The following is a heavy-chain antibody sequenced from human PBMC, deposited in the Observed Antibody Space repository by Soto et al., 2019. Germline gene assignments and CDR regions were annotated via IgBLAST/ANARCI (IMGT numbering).Heavy chain of an antibody. J-gene: IGHJ6*02. V-gene: IGHV1-18*01. CDR3: ARVTYYYYGMDV. CDR2: ISAYNGNT. Sequence: QVELVESGAEVKKPGASVKVSCKASGYTFTSYGISWARQAPGQGLEWMGWISAYNGNTNYAQKLQGRVTMTPDTATSTAYMELRSLRSDDTAVYYCARVTYYYYGMDVWGQGTTVTVSS. CDR1: GYTFTSYG.